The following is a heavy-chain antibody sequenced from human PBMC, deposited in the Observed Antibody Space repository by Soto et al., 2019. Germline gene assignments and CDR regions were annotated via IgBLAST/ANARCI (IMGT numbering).Heavy chain of an antibody. CDR1: GGSFSGYY. J-gene: IGHJ4*02. Sequence: QVQLQQWGAGLLKPSETLSLTCAVYGGSFSGYYWSWIRQPPGKGLEWIGEINHSGSTNYNPSLKSRVTISVDTSKNQFSLKLSSVTAADTAVYYCARGRFRRIKPFDYWGQGTLVTVSS. V-gene: IGHV4-34*01. CDR2: INHSGST. D-gene: IGHD1-20*01. CDR3: ARGRFRRIKPFDY.